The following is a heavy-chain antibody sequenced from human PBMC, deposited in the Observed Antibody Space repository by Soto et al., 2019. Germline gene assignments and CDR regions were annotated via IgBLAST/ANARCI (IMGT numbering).Heavy chain of an antibody. D-gene: IGHD1-1*01. CDR1: GGSISSGVYY. Sequence: PSETLSLTCTVSGGSISSGVYYWSWIRQHPGKGLEWIGYIYYSGSTYYNPSLKSRVTISVDTSKNQFSLKLSSVTAADTAVYYCARNPPRDGYNWNWFDPWGQGTLVTVSS. CDR2: IYYSGST. CDR3: ARNPPRDGYNWNWFDP. V-gene: IGHV4-31*03. J-gene: IGHJ5*02.